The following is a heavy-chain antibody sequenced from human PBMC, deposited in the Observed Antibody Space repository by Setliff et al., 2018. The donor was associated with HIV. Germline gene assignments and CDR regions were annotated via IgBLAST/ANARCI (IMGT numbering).Heavy chain of an antibody. J-gene: IGHJ4*02. Sequence: ASVKVSCKASGYTFTNYGISWVRQAPGQGLEWMGWISAYNGNTNYAQELQGRVTLTTDTSTSTAYMELRSLRSDDTAVYYCARFGDYDDSSGYITDYWGQGTLVTVSS. CDR3: ARFGDYDDSSGYITDY. D-gene: IGHD3-22*01. CDR1: GYTFTNYG. CDR2: ISAYNGNT. V-gene: IGHV1-18*01.